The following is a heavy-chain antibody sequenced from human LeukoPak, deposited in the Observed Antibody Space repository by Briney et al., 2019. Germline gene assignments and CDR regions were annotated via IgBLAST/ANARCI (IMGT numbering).Heavy chain of an antibody. CDR2: LKSKRSGGTS. J-gene: IGHJ1*01. CDR3: ASLLGATTIMPD. V-gene: IGHV3-15*01. Sequence: AGGSLRLSCAASGFYFNDAWMTWVRQAPGKGLEWVARLKSKRSGGTSDYAAPVKGRFTISRDDSKETLYLQMNSLTIEDTAVYYCASLLGATTIMPDWGQGTLVTVSS. CDR1: GFYFNDAW. D-gene: IGHD5-24*01.